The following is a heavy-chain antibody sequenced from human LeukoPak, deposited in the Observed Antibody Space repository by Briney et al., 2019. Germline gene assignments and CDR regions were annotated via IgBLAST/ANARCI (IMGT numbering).Heavy chain of an antibody. V-gene: IGHV1-69*04. CDR2: IIPIFGIA. Sequence: GASVKVSCKASGGTFSSYVISWVRQAPGQGLEWMGRIIPIFGIANYAQKFQGRVTITADKSTSTAYMELSSLRSEDTAVYYCARVSGIAAAGWFDPWGQGTLVTVSS. CDR1: GGTFSSYV. J-gene: IGHJ5*02. D-gene: IGHD6-13*01. CDR3: ARVSGIAAAGWFDP.